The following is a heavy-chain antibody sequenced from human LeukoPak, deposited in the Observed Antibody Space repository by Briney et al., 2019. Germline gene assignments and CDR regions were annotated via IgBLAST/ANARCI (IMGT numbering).Heavy chain of an antibody. D-gene: IGHD5-18*01. V-gene: IGHV4-34*01. J-gene: IGHJ4*02. CDR3: ARGLRYSYGYNY. CDR1: GGSFSGYY. CDR2: INHSGST. Sequence: PSETLSLTCAVYGGSFSGYYWSWIRQPPGKGLEWIGEINHSGSTNYNPSLKSRVTISVGTSKNQFSLKLSSVTAADTAAYYCARGLRYSYGYNYWGQGTLVTVSS.